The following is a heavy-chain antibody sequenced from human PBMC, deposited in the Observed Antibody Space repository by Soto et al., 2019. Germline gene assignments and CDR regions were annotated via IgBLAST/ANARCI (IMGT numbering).Heavy chain of an antibody. CDR3: AKEIPYYDFWSGYYGNYYYGMDV. CDR1: GFTFSSYA. D-gene: IGHD3-3*01. V-gene: IGHV3-23*01. CDR2: ISGSGGST. Sequence: EVQLLESGGGLVQPGGSLRLSCAASGFTFSSYAMSWVRQAPGKGLEWVSAISGSGGSTYYADSVKGRFTISRDNSKNTLYLQMNSLRAEDTAVYYCAKEIPYYDFWSGYYGNYYYGMDVWGQGTTVTVSS. J-gene: IGHJ6*02.